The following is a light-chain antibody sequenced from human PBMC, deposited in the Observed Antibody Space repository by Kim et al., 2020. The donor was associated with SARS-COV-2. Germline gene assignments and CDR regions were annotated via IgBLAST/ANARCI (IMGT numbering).Light chain of an antibody. CDR1: QDIANH. CDR2: AAS. J-gene: IGKJ1*01. CDR3: QQYHNFPWT. Sequence: AAVGDRVTITCRASQDIANHLAWFQQKPGTAPKSLIFAASSLHSAVPSEFSGSGSGTDFTLTISSLQPEDFATYYCQQYHNFPWTFGQGTKVDIK. V-gene: IGKV1-16*02.